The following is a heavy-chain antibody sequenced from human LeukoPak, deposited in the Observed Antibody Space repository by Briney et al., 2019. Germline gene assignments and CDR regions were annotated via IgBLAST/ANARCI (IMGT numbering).Heavy chain of an antibody. CDR3: ARGGRYYDSSGQITTPPDYYYYYGMDV. Sequence: SETLSPTCTVYGGSFSDYYWSWIRQPPGEGLEWIGEITHSGSSNYNPSLKSRVTISVDTSKNQFSLKLSSVTAADTAVYYCARGGRYYDSSGQITTPPDYYYYYGMDVWGQGTTVTVSS. V-gene: IGHV4-34*01. CDR2: ITHSGSS. CDR1: GGSFSDYY. J-gene: IGHJ6*02. D-gene: IGHD3-22*01.